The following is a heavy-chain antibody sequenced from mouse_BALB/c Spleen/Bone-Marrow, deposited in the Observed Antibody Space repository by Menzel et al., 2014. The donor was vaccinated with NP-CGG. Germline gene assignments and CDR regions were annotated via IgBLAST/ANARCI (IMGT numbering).Heavy chain of an antibody. V-gene: IGHV5-6-4*01. J-gene: IGHJ1*01. CDR1: GFTLSGYN. CDR3: TKLLRTRKYFDV. Sequence: EVMLVESGGGLVKPGGSLKLSCAASGFTLSGYNMSWVRQTPEKRLEWVATISSGGSYTYYLDSVKGRFTISRDNAENSLYLQMSSLKAEDTAMYYCTKLLRTRKYFDVWGAGTTVTVSS. CDR2: ISSGGSYT. D-gene: IGHD1-1*01.